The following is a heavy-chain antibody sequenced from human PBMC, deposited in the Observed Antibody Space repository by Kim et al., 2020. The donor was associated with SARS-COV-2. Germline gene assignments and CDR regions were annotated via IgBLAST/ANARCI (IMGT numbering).Heavy chain of an antibody. D-gene: IGHD6-13*01. CDR3: AKGVTIAAAHYFDY. J-gene: IGHJ4*02. Sequence: ADSVKGRFTISRDNAKNSLYLQMNSLRAEDAALYYCAKGVTIAAAHYFDYWGQGTLVTVSS. V-gene: IGHV3-9*01.